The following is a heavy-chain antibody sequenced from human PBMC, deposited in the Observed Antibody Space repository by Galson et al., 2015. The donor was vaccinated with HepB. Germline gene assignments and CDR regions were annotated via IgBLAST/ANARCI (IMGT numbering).Heavy chain of an antibody. CDR3: ARDAENYYYGMDV. CDR1: GFTFDDYA. V-gene: IGHV3-9*01. J-gene: IGHJ6*02. CDR2: ISWNSGSI. Sequence: SLRLSCAASGFTFDDYAMHWVRQAPGKGLEWVSGISWNSGSIGYADSVKGRFTISRDNAKNSLYLQMNSLRAEDTAVYYCARDAENYYYGMDVWGQGTTVTVSS.